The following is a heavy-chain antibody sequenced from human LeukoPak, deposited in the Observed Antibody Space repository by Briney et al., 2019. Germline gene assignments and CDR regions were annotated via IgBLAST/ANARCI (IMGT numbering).Heavy chain of an antibody. CDR3: ASGYKDSSGWGRVDY. CDR2: INPDIGGT. D-gene: IGHD6-19*01. CDR1: GYSFTGYY. J-gene: IGHJ4*02. Sequence: ASVKVSCKASGYSFTGYYMHWVRQAPGQGLEWMGWINPDIGGTNYAQKFQGRVTMTRDKSISTAYMELSRLTYDDTAVYYCASGYKDSSGWGRVDYWGQGTLVTVSS. V-gene: IGHV1-2*02.